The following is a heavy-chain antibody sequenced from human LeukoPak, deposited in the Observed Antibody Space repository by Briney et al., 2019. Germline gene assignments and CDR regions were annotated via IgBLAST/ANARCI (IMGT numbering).Heavy chain of an antibody. CDR3: ARDGAAADPINWFDP. J-gene: IGHJ5*02. D-gene: IGHD6-13*01. Sequence: ASVKVSCKASGYTFTGYYMHWVRQAPGQGLEWMGWINPNSGGTNYVQKFQGRVTMTRDTSISTAYMELSRLRSDDTAVYYCARDGAAADPINWFDPWGQGTLVTVSS. CDR1: GYTFTGYY. V-gene: IGHV1-2*02. CDR2: INPNSGGT.